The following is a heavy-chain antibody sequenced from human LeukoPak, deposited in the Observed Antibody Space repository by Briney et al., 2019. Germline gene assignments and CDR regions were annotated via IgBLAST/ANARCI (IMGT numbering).Heavy chain of an antibody. J-gene: IGHJ6*03. CDR1: GGSINNFY. Sequence: SETLSLTCTVSGGSINNFYWSWIRQTAGKGLEWIGRIYSTGSNNYNPSLKSRVAMSLDKSKNQVSLKLSSVTVADTAIYYCARGKAELRFSRGYYHMDVWGKGTTIIVSS. D-gene: IGHD2-21*02. CDR3: ARGKAELRFSRGYYHMDV. CDR2: IYSTGSN. V-gene: IGHV4-4*07.